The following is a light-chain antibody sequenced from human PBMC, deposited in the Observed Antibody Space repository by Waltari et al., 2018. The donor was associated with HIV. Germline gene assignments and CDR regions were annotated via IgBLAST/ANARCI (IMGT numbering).Light chain of an antibody. J-gene: IGLJ1*01. CDR1: SGHRSSA. Sequence: QVVLTQSPSASASLGASVKLTCTLSSGHRSSAIAWHQQQPEKGPRYLMKLKSDGSHTKGDGIPDRFSGSSSGAERYLTISSLQSEDEADYYCQTWDTGIRVFGFGTKVTVL. V-gene: IGLV4-69*02. CDR3: QTWDTGIRV. CDR2: LKSDGSH.